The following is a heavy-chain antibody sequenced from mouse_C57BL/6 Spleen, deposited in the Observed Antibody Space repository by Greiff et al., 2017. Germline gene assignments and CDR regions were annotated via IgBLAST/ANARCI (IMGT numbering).Heavy chain of an antibody. Sequence: VQLQQSGAELVRPGASVTLSCKASGYTFTDYEMHWVKQTPVHGLEWIGAIDPETGGTAYNQKFKGKAILTADKSSSTAYMELRSLTSEDSAVYSCTSSSSGTGYFDYWGQGTTLTVSS. D-gene: IGHD3-2*02. CDR3: TSSSSGTGYFDY. V-gene: IGHV1-15*01. CDR1: GYTFTDYE. J-gene: IGHJ2*01. CDR2: IDPETGGT.